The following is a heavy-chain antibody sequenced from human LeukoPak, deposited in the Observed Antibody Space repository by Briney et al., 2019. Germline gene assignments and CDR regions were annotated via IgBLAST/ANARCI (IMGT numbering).Heavy chain of an antibody. CDR1: GYPFTDYY. V-gene: IGHV1-2*02. Sequence: ASVKVSCKASGYPFTDYYMHWVRQAPGQGLEWMGWINPNSGDTNYVQKFQGSVTLTRDKSISTAYMELSWLRSDDTAVYCCARDLSYYGSGSYYFDYWGQGTLVTVSS. D-gene: IGHD3-10*01. CDR2: INPNSGDT. J-gene: IGHJ4*02. CDR3: ARDLSYYGSGSYYFDY.